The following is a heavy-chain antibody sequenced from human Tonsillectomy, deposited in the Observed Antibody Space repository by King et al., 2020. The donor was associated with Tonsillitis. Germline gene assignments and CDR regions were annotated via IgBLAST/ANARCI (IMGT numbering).Heavy chain of an antibody. D-gene: IGHD3-16*01. CDR2: VKEDGSET. CDR3: ARGLWPLHN. V-gene: IGHV3-7*03. CDR1: GFTFSNYC. Sequence: VQLVESGGGLVQPGGSLRLSCAASGFTFSNYCMNWVRQAPGKGLEWVANVKEDGSETYYVDSVKGRFTISRDNSKNLLYLQMNSLRDEDTAVYYCARGLWPLHNWGQGTLVTVSS. J-gene: IGHJ4*02.